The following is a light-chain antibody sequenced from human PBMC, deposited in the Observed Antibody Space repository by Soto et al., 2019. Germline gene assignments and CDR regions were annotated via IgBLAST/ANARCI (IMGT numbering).Light chain of an antibody. CDR1: QSVSVNS. V-gene: IGKV3-11*01. CDR2: AAS. Sequence: EIVLTQSPGTLSLSPGERATLSCRASQSVSVNSLAWYQQKGGQAPRLLIYAASNRATGIPARFSGSGSGTDFTLTISSLEPEDFAVYYCQQRSNWPPSFGPGTKVDIK. J-gene: IGKJ3*01. CDR3: QQRSNWPPS.